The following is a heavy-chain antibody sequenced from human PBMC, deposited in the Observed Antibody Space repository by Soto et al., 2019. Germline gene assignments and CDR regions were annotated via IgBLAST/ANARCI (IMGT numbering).Heavy chain of an antibody. V-gene: IGHV4-34*01. Sequence: QVQLQQWGAGPLRPLETLSLTCGVSGGSFSGYYWAWIRQSPGKGLEWIGEITDRGSINYNPSLKSRVSISVDTSKNHYSLKPRSVTAADTAVYYCARESHDILTGPPWVWYFDLWGRGTLVTVSS. CDR1: GGSFSGYY. CDR2: ITDRGSI. J-gene: IGHJ2*01. CDR3: ARESHDILTGPPWVWYFDL. D-gene: IGHD3-9*01.